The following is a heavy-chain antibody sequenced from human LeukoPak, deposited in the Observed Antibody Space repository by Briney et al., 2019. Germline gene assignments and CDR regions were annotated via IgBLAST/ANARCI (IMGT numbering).Heavy chain of an antibody. J-gene: IGHJ4*02. V-gene: IGHV3-7*01. D-gene: IGHD1-14*01. CDR3: TRDRSRAEDD. CDR1: GFTFSGHW. CDR2: INQGGSDK. Sequence: GGCLRLSCAASGFTFSGHWMSWVRQAPGKGLEWVANINQGGSDKYYVDSVKGRFTISRDNANNLLYLQMNSLRGEDTAVYYCTRDRSRAEDDWGQGTLVTVCS.